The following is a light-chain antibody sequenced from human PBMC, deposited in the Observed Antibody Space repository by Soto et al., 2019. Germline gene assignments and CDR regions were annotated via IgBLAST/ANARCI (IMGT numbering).Light chain of an antibody. V-gene: IGLV1-51*01. CDR3: GAWDDSLAGVL. CDR2: DNN. Sequence: QCVLTQPPSVSAAPGQKVTISCSGSSSNIGNNYVSWYQQLPGTAPKLLIYDNNERSSGIPDRFSGSKSGTSATLDITGLQTGDEADYYCGAWDDSLAGVLFGGGTQLTVL. J-gene: IGLJ3*02. CDR1: SSNIGNNY.